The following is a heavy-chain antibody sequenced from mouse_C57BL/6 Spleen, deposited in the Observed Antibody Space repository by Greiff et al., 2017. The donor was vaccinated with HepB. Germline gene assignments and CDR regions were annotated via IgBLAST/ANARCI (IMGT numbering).Heavy chain of an antibody. CDR2: IDPSDSYT. Sequence: QVQLKQPGAELVMPGASVKLSCKASGYTFTSYWMHWVKQRPGQGLEWIGEIDPSDSYTNYNQKFKGKSTLTVDKSSSTAYMQLSSLTSEDSAVYYCARGDSSYYFDYWGQGTTLTVSS. CDR3: ARGDSSYYFDY. D-gene: IGHD1-1*01. V-gene: IGHV1-69*01. J-gene: IGHJ2*01. CDR1: GYTFTSYW.